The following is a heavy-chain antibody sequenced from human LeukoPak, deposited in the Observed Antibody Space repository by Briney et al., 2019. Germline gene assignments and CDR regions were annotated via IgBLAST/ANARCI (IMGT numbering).Heavy chain of an antibody. V-gene: IGHV5-51*01. CDR2: IYPDDSDT. CDR3: ARLGGDTYYFGSASYPNWYFDL. Sequence: GESLKISCQASGYTFTSYWIGWVRQMPGKGLECMGIIYPDDSDTTYSPSFQGPVTVSPDKSFSTAYLQWSSLKASDTAIYYCARLGGDTYYFGSASYPNWYFDLWGRGTLVTVSS. D-gene: IGHD3-10*01. J-gene: IGHJ2*01. CDR1: GYTFTSYW.